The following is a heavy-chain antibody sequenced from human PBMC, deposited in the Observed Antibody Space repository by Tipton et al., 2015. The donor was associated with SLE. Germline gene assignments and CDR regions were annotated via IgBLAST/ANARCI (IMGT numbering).Heavy chain of an antibody. CDR1: GFTFSSYA. J-gene: IGHJ3*02. V-gene: IGHV3-23*01. CDR2: ISGSGGST. CDR3: ASLTTVTLGAFDI. Sequence: SLRLSCAASGFTFSSYAMSWVRQAPGKGLEWVSAISGSGGSTYYADSVKGRFTISRDNSKNTLYLQMNSLRAEDTAVYYCASLTTVTLGAFDIWGQGTMVTVSS. D-gene: IGHD4-17*01.